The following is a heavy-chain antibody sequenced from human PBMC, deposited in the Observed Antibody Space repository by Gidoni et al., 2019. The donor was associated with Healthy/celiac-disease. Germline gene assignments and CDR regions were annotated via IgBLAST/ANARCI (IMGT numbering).Heavy chain of an antibody. CDR1: GASISSGGSY. Sequence: QVQLQESGPGLVKPSQTLSLTCTVSGASISSGGSYWSWIRQHPGKGLEWIGYIYYSGSTYYNPSLKSRVTISVDTSKNQFSLKLSSVTAADTAVYYCARMGSGYYPIDYWGQGTLVTVSS. D-gene: IGHD3-3*01. CDR2: IYYSGST. J-gene: IGHJ4*02. CDR3: ARMGSGYYPIDY. V-gene: IGHV4-31*03.